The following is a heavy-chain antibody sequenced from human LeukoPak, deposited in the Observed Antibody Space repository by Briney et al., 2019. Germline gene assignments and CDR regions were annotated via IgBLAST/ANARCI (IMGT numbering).Heavy chain of an antibody. CDR1: GFTFSSYS. Sequence: GGSLRLSCVASGFTFSSYSMKWVRQAPGKGLEWVSSISSSSSYIDYADSVKGRFTISRDNAKNSLYLQMNSLRAEDTAVYYCARVARSRHFDYWGQGTLVTVSS. J-gene: IGHJ4*02. CDR3: ARVARSRHFDY. D-gene: IGHD6-13*01. CDR2: ISSSSSYI. V-gene: IGHV3-21*01.